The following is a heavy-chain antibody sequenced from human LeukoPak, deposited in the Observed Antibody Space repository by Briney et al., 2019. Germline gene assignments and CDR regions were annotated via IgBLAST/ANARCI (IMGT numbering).Heavy chain of an antibody. J-gene: IGHJ6*02. Sequence: GASVKVSCKASGYTFTSYGISWVRQAPGQGLEWMGWISAYNGNTNYAQKLQGRVTMTTDTSTSTAYTELRSLRSDDTAVYYCAREDWNVDYYSGMDVWGQGTTVTVSS. V-gene: IGHV1-18*01. CDR2: ISAYNGNT. CDR3: AREDWNVDYYSGMDV. D-gene: IGHD1-1*01. CDR1: GYTFTSYG.